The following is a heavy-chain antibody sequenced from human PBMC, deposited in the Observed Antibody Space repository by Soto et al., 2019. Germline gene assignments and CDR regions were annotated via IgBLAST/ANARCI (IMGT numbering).Heavy chain of an antibody. J-gene: IGHJ4*02. V-gene: IGHV3-74*01. CDR1: GFTFSGSC. CDR2: INGDGSGT. D-gene: IGHD3-10*01. Sequence: EVQLVESGGGLVQPGGSLRLSCAASGFTFSGSCMHWVRQAPGKGLVWVARINGDGSGTSYADFVKGRFTISRDNAKNTLFLQMNGLRAEDTAVYYCARVILGSGTANDYWGQGTLVTVSS. CDR3: ARVILGSGTANDY.